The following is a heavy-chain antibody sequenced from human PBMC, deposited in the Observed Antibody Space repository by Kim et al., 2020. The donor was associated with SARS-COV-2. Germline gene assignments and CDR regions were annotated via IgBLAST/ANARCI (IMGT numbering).Heavy chain of an antibody. CDR1: GGSISRSAYY. J-gene: IGHJ4*02. V-gene: IGHV4-39*07. D-gene: IGHD1-1*01. Sequence: SETLSLTCTVSGGSISRSAYYWGWIRQPPGKGLEWIASIYSSGKTQYNPSFKSRAVISVDTSNNQLSLSLDSVTAADTAVYFCARVPKNCPFDYWCQGTL. CDR3: ARVPKNCPFDY. CDR2: IYSSGKT.